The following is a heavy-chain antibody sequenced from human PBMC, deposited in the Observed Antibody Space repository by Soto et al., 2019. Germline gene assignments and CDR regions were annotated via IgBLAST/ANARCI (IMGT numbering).Heavy chain of an antibody. Sequence: ASVKVSCKASGYTFTSYGISWVLQAPGQGLEWMGWISAYNGNTNYAQKLQGRVTMTTDTSTSTAYMELRSLRSDDTAVYYCARDRGNIVGARWFDPWGQGTLVTVSS. CDR3: ARDRGNIVGARWFDP. D-gene: IGHD1-26*01. CDR2: ISAYNGNT. CDR1: GYTFTSYG. J-gene: IGHJ5*02. V-gene: IGHV1-18*01.